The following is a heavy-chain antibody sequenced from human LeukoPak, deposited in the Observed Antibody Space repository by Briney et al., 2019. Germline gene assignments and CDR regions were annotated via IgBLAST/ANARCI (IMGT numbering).Heavy chain of an antibody. CDR2: INPSGGST. CDR3: ARLTPAPGVWAFDI. D-gene: IGHD6-13*01. J-gene: IGHJ3*02. V-gene: IGHV1-46*01. CDR1: GYTFTSYF. Sequence: ASVKVSCKASGYTFTSYFMHWVRQALGQGLEWMGIINPSGGSTSYAQKFQGRVTMTRDTSTSTLYMELRSLRSEDTAVYYCARLTPAPGVWAFDIWGQGTMVTVSS.